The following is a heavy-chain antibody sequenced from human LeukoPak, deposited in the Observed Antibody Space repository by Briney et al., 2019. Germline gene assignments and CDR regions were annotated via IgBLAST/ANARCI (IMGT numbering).Heavy chain of an antibody. CDR3: ARDPLGYCSGGSCSGNWFDP. CDR2: IYYSGST. J-gene: IGHJ5*02. D-gene: IGHD2-15*01. CDR1: GGSISSYY. V-gene: IGHV4-59*12. Sequence: SETLSLTCTVSGGSISSYYWSWIRQPPGKGLEWIGYIYYSGSTNYNPSLKSRVTISVDTSKNQFSLKLSSVTAADTAVYYCARDPLGYCSGGSCSGNWFDPWGQGTLVTVSS.